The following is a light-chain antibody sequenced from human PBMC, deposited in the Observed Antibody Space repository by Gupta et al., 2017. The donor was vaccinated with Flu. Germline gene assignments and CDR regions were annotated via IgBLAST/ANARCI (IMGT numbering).Light chain of an antibody. Sequence: DIQMTPPPSSLSASVGDRVTITCRASHGISSYLNWYQQKPGKAPKLLIYAASSLQSGVPSGFSGSGAGTDYTLTISSLQPEDFATYYCQQSYSRPPTFGQGTKVEIK. CDR2: AAS. CDR3: QQSYSRPPT. V-gene: IGKV1-39*01. J-gene: IGKJ1*01. CDR1: HGISSY.